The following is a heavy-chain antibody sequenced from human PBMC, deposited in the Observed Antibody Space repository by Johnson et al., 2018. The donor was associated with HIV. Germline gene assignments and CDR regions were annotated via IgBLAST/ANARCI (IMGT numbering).Heavy chain of an antibody. Sequence: QMLLVESGGGVVQPGRSLRLSCAASGFTFSSYAMHWVRQAPGKGLEWVAVISYDGSNKYYADSVKGRFTISRDNSKNTLYLQMISLRGEDTAVCYCARGIGEQQLVPGRPPPGDDAFDIWGQGTMVTVSS. D-gene: IGHD6-13*01. V-gene: IGHV3-30*04. CDR1: GFTFSSYA. J-gene: IGHJ3*02. CDR2: ISYDGSNK. CDR3: ARGIGEQQLVPGRPPPGDDAFDI.